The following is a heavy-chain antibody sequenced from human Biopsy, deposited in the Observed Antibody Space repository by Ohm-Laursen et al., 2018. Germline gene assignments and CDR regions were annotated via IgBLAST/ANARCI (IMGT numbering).Heavy chain of an antibody. D-gene: IGHD3-3*01. CDR1: GFAFSDYF. CDR2: INGSGGST. V-gene: IGHV3-23*01. J-gene: IGHJ5*02. CDR3: ARDLYDFCGGCPFDP. Sequence: SLRLSCSASGFAFSDYFMSWVRQAPGKGPECVSVINGSGGSTYYADPVKGRFTISRDNSRNTLYLQMNSLRADDTAMYYCARDLYDFCGGCPFDPWGQGTLVTVSP.